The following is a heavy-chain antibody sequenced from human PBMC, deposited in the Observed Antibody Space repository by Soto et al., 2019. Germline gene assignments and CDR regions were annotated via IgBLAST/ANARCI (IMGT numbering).Heavy chain of an antibody. J-gene: IGHJ4*02. Sequence: GGSLRLSCAASGFTFSSYAMNWVRQAPGKGLQWVSGISGSGGSTYYGDSVKGRFTISRDNSKNTLYLQMNSLRAADTAGYYCAKAGEFGELTYFDYWGQGTLVTVSS. CDR1: GFTFSSYA. V-gene: IGHV3-23*01. CDR3: AKAGEFGELTYFDY. CDR2: ISGSGGST. D-gene: IGHD3-10*01.